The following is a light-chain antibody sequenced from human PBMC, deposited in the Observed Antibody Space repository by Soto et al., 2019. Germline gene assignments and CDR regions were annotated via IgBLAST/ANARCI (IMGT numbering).Light chain of an antibody. CDR2: DTT. CDR3: LVSYSGDAV. Sequence: QAVVTQEPSVTVSPGGTVTLTCGSSTGPVTSGHYPYWFQQKPGQAPRTLIYDTTNKHSWTPARFSGSLLGGKAALTLSGAQHEDEAEYYCLVSYSGDAVFGGGTKLTVL. J-gene: IGLJ3*02. CDR1: TGPVTSGHY. V-gene: IGLV7-46*01.